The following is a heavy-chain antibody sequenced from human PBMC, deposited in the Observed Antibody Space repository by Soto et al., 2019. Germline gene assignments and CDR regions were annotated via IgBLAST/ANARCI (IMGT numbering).Heavy chain of an antibody. CDR1: GGTFSSYA. J-gene: IGHJ6*02. Sequence: QVQLVQSGAEVKKPGSSVKVSCKASGGTFSSYAISWVRQAPGQGLEWMGGIIPIFGTANYEQKFQGRVTITEDEATSTAYMELSSLRSEDTAVYYCARDQVGYCSGGSCYSGHYYYYYGMDVWGQGTTVTVSS. CDR2: IIPIFGTA. V-gene: IGHV1-69*12. CDR3: ARDQVGYCSGGSCYSGHYYYYYGMDV. D-gene: IGHD2-15*01.